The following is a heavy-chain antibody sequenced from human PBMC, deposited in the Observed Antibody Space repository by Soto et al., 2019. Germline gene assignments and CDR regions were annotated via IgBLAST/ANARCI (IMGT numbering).Heavy chain of an antibody. D-gene: IGHD4-17*01. V-gene: IGHV4-59*01. CDR1: GGSISSYY. J-gene: IGHJ6*03. CDR3: ARTVGEYGDRNYYYYMDV. Sequence: SETLSLTCTVSGGSISSYYWSWIRQPPGKGLEWIGYIYYSGSTNYNPSLKSRVTISVDTSKNQFSLKLSSVTAADTAVYYCARTVGEYGDRNYYYYMDVWGKGTTVTVSS. CDR2: IYYSGST.